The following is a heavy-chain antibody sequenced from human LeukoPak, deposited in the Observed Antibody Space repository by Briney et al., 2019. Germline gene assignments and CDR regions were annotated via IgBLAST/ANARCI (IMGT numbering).Heavy chain of an antibody. Sequence: SETLSLTCSVSNGAVKNYYWTWIRQPPGQGLEWIGNFLYSGTTTYRASLDSRLIISVDNSKNTVSLRLFSVTAADTAVYYCATLVYTGSRYHFDTWGQGTLVTVYS. CDR1: NGAVKNYY. D-gene: IGHD1-1*01. CDR2: FLYSGTT. J-gene: IGHJ4*02. CDR3: ATLVYTGSRYHFDT. V-gene: IGHV4-59*02.